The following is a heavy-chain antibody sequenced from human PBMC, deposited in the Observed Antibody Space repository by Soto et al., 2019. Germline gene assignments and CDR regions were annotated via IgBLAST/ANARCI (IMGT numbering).Heavy chain of an antibody. CDR3: ARSGG. V-gene: IGHV3-33*01. CDR1: VFPFSSYG. CDR2: IWYDGSNK. J-gene: IGHJ4*02. D-gene: IGHD3-16*01. Sequence: QVQLVESGGGVVQPGRSLRLACAASVFPFSSYGMHWVRQAPGKGLEWVAVIWYDGSNKYYADSVKGRFTISRDNSKNMLYLQMNSLRAEDPAVYYCARSGGWGQGTLVTVSS.